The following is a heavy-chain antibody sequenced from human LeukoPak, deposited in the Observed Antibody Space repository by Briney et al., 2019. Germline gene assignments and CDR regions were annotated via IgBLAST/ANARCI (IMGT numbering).Heavy chain of an antibody. J-gene: IGHJ4*02. V-gene: IGHV4-39*01. Sequence: PSETLSLTCTVSGESISTSSYYWVWLRHPPGKGLEWLGSIYYSGSTYYNPCLKSRVTISVDTSKNQFSLNLYSVTAADTAVFYCARSYYYDYRQIDYGGEGTLVTVSS. CDR3: ARSYYYDYRQIDY. CDR2: IYYSGST. D-gene: IGHD3-22*01. CDR1: GESISTSSYY.